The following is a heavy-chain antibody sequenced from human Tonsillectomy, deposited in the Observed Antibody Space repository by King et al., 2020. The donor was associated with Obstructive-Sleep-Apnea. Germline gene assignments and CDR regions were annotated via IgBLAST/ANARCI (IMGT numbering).Heavy chain of an antibody. J-gene: IGHJ4*02. CDR1: GYTFTGYG. CDR2: ISAYNGNT. V-gene: IGHV1-18*04. CDR3: ARDRAVAGSEGYFDY. D-gene: IGHD6-19*01. Sequence: QLVQSGAEVKKPGASVKVSCKASGYTFTGYGISWVRQAPGQGLEWMGWISAYNGNTNCAQKLQGRVTMTTETSTSTAYMELRRLRSDDTAVFYCARDRAVAGSEGYFDYWGQGTLVTVSS.